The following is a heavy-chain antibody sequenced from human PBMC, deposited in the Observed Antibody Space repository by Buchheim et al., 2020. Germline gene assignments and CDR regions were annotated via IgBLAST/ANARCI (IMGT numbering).Heavy chain of an antibody. CDR2: IYYTGST. J-gene: IGHJ5*02. CDR3: ARVGITLAVPYYTWFDP. V-gene: IGHV4-39*07. Sequence: QLQLQESGPGLVKPSETLSLTCSVSGGSINSSNYYWGWIRQPPGKGLEWIGSIYYTGSTYYNPSLKRRVSISLDTSKKQFSLMLSSVTAADTAVYSCARVGITLAVPYYTWFDPWGLGTL. D-gene: IGHD6-19*01. CDR1: GGSINSSNYY.